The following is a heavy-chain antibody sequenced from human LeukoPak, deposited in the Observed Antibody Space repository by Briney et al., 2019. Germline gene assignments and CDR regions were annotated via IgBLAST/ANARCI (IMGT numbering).Heavy chain of an antibody. CDR3: AKDDFGLDAFDI. Sequence: GGSLRLSCAASGFTFSSYAMSWVRQAPGKGLEWVSAISGSGGSTYYADSVKGRFTISRDNPKNTLCLQMNSLRAEDTAVYYCAKDDFGLDAFDIWGQGTMVTVSS. J-gene: IGHJ3*02. D-gene: IGHD3/OR15-3a*01. V-gene: IGHV3-23*01. CDR1: GFTFSSYA. CDR2: ISGSGGST.